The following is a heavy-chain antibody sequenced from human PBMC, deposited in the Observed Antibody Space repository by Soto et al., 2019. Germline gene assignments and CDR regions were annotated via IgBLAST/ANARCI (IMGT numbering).Heavy chain of an antibody. J-gene: IGHJ6*02. CDR3: AQDLYDFWSGYSNGMDV. Sequence: SGGSLRLSCAASGFTFSSYGMHWVRQAPGKGLEWVAVISYDGSNKYYVDSVKGRFTISRDNSKNTLYLQMNSLRAEDTAVYYCAQDLYDFWSGYSNGMDVWGQGTTVTLSS. CDR1: GFTFSSYG. D-gene: IGHD3-3*01. V-gene: IGHV3-30*18. CDR2: ISYDGSNK.